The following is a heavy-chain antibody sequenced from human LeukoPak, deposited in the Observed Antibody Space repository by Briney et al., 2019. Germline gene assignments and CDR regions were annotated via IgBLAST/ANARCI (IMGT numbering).Heavy chain of an antibody. CDR3: ARDHCSRGSCLGGH. J-gene: IGHJ4*01. CDR2: IIPSLDIS. D-gene: IGHD2-15*01. V-gene: IGHV1-69*04. CDR1: GDTFITYT. Sequence: SVKVSCKASGDTFITYTFSWVRQAPGQGLEWMGRIIPSLDISNYAQKFQGRVTLTADKSTTTTYMELTSLRTEDTAIYYCARDHCSRGSCLGGHWGXXXXXTVSS.